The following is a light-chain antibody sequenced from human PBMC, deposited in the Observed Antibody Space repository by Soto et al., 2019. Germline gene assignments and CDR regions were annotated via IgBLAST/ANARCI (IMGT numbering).Light chain of an antibody. CDR2: TNN. J-gene: IGLJ1*01. Sequence: QSVLTQPPSASGAPGQRVTISCSGSSSNIGSNTVNWYQQLPGTAPKLLLSTNNQRPSGVRDRFSGSRSGTSASLAISGLQSEAEADYYCAAWHDSLNGFVFGTGTKVTVL. CDR1: SSNIGSNT. CDR3: AAWHDSLNGFV. V-gene: IGLV1-44*01.